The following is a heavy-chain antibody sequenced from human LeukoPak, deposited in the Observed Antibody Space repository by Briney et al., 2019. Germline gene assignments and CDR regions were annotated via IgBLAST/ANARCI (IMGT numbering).Heavy chain of an antibody. V-gene: IGHV3-21*01. CDR3: ARVYYDRVGDAFDI. D-gene: IGHD3-22*01. Sequence: PGGSLRLSCAASGFTFSTYAMSWVRQAPGKGLEWVSSISSSSSYIYYADSVKGRFTISRDNAKNSLYLQMNSLRAEDTAVYYCARVYYDRVGDAFDIWGQGTMVTVSS. CDR2: ISSSSSYI. CDR1: GFTFSTYA. J-gene: IGHJ3*02.